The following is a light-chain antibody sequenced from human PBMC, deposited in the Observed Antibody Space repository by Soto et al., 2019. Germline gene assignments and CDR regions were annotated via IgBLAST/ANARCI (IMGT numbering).Light chain of an antibody. CDR1: QSIRSTC. CDR3: HQYYTSPWA. CDR2: DTS. V-gene: IGKV3-20*01. Sequence: EIVLTQSPGTLSLSPGESATLSCRASQSIRSTCLAWYQQKPGQAPRLLIYDTSHRATGIPDRFSGSGSGTDFTLIISRLEPGDFAVYYCHQYYTSPWAFGQGTRVEIK. J-gene: IGKJ1*01.